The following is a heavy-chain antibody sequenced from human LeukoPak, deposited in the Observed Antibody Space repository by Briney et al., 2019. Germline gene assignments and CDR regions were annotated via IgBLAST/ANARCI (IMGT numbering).Heavy chain of an antibody. CDR3: AKGGGWEVQYYYYELNV. CDR1: RFTFSTYS. D-gene: IGHD1-26*01. CDR2: ISTSRSYI. V-gene: IGHV3-21*01. Sequence: GGSLRLSCAASRFTFSTYSMNWVRQAPGKGLEWVSFISTSRSYIYYADSVKGRFTIAREHSKNTLYPQMNSLSAEDHAVYYCAKGGGWEVQYYYYELNVWGKETTLTISS. J-gene: IGHJ6*03.